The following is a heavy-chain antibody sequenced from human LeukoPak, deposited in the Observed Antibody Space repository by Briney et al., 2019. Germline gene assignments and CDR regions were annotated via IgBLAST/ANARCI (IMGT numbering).Heavy chain of an antibody. CDR1: GFPFSTYE. Sequence: PGGSLRLSCAASGFPFSTYEMNWVRQAPGKGLEWISYISRRDITIYSADSVKGRFTVSRDNEKNSLCLEKNSLRAEDTAVYYCAKDRKIVGRGVIRYFDLWGRGTLVAVCS. J-gene: IGHJ2*01. D-gene: IGHD3-10*01. CDR2: ISRRDITI. CDR3: AKDRKIVGRGVIRYFDL. V-gene: IGHV3-48*03.